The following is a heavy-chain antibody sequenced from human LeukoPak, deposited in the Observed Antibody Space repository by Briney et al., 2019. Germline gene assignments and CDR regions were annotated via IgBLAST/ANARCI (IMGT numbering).Heavy chain of an antibody. CDR2: ISGSGGST. J-gene: IGHJ4*02. D-gene: IGHD3-22*01. V-gene: IGHV3-23*01. CDR3: AKRGVVIRVILVGFHKEAYYFDS. CDR1: GITLSNCG. Sequence: GGSLRLSCAVSGITLSNCGMSWVRQAPGKGLEWVAGISGSGGSTYYADSVKGRFTVSRDNPKNTLYLQMNSLRAEDTAFYFCAKRGVVIRVILVGFHKEAYYFDSWGQGALVTVSS.